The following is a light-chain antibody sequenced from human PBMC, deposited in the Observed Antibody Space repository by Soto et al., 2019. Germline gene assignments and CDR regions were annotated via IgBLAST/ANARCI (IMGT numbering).Light chain of an antibody. V-gene: IGKV1-9*01. J-gene: IGKJ1*01. CDR3: QQYSSNSA. CDR1: QAVPNN. CDR2: EES. Sequence: DIHLTQSPSFLSASVEDRVTITCRPSQAVPNNMAWYQQKPGKPPKLLIYEESTLHSGVPSRFSGRKSGTQFTLTIDSLQPDDFATYYCQQYSSNSAFGPGTKVDIK.